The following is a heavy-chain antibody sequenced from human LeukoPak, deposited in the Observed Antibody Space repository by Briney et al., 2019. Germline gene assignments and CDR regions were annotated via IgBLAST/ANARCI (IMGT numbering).Heavy chain of an antibody. Sequence: GASVKVSCKASGYTFTGYYMHWVRQAPGQGLEWMGWISAYNGNTNYAQNLQGRVTMTTDTSTSTAYMELRSLRSDDTAVYYCARVQIVVVTGSYYPDAFDIWGQGTMVTVSS. CDR3: ARVQIVVVTGSYYPDAFDI. V-gene: IGHV1-18*04. CDR2: ISAYNGNT. D-gene: IGHD2-21*02. CDR1: GYTFTGYY. J-gene: IGHJ3*02.